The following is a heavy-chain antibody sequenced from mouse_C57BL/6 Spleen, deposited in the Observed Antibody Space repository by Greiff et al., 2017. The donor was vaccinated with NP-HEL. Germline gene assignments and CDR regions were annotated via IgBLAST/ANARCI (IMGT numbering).Heavy chain of an antibody. J-gene: IGHJ3*01. Sequence: EVKLQESGAELVRPGASVKLSCTASGFNIKDDYMHWVKQRPEQGLEWLGWIDPENGDTEYASKFQGKATITADTSSNTAYLQLSSLTSEDTAVYYCTNYDRFAYWGQGTLVTVSA. CDR3: TNYDRFAY. CDR1: GFNIKDDY. V-gene: IGHV14-4*01. CDR2: IDPENGDT. D-gene: IGHD2-3*01.